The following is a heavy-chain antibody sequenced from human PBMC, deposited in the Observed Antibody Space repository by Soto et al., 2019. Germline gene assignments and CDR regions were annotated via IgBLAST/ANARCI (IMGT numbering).Heavy chain of an antibody. V-gene: IGHV1-69*06. J-gene: IGHJ6*02. CDR3: ASPTREWLPPARDYYYGMDV. D-gene: IGHD3-3*01. CDR2: IIPIFGTA. CDR1: GGTFSSYA. Sequence: QVQLVQSGAEVKKPGSSVNVSCKASGGTFSSYAISWVRQAPGQGLEWMGGIIPIFGTANYAQKFQGRVTITADKSTSTAYMALSSLRSEDTAVYYCASPTREWLPPARDYYYGMDVWGQGTTVTVSS.